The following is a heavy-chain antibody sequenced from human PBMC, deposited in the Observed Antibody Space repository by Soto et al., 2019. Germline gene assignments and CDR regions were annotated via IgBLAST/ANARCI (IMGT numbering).Heavy chain of an antibody. CDR2: IYFRGST. V-gene: IGHV4-59*01. CDR1: GGSISSYY. J-gene: IGHJ6*02. CDR3: ARELNTHYCYGLDV. Sequence: SETLSLTCTVSGGSISSYYWSWIRQPPGKGLEWIGYIYFRGSTNYNPSLKSRVTISVDTSKNQFSLKPSSVTAADTAVYYCARELNTHYCYGLDVWGQGTTVTVSS.